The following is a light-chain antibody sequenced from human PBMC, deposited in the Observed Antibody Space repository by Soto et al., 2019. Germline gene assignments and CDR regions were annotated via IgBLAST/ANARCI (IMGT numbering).Light chain of an antibody. J-gene: IGKJ1*01. CDR3: MQATYWPWT. CDR1: QSLVHSDGNTY. CDR2: KVS. Sequence: DVVLTQSPLSLPVTLGQPASISCRSSQSLVHSDGNTYLSWFQQRPGQSPRRLIYKVSNWDSGVQARFSGSGSGTDFTLKISRVEAEDVGFYYCMQATYWPWTFGQGTKVDIK. V-gene: IGKV2-30*02.